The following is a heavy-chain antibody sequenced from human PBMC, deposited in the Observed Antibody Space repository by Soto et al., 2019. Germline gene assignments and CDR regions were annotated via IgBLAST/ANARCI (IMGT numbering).Heavy chain of an antibody. V-gene: IGHV1-2*02. CDR3: ASRSGDWGYSYGRCDYYGMDV. D-gene: IGHD5-18*01. J-gene: IGHJ6*02. CDR1: GYTFTGYY. Sequence: ASVKVSCKASGYTFTGYYMHWVRQAPGQGLEWMGWINPNSGGANYAQKFQGRVTMTRDTSISTAYMEQSRLRSNDTAVYYCASRSGDWGYSYGRCDYYGMDVWGQGTTVTVSS. CDR2: INPNSGGA.